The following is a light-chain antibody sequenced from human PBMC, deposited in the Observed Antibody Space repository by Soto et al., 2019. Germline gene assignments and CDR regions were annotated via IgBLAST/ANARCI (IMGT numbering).Light chain of an antibody. CDR2: WAS. CDR1: QSVLYRSNNKNY. V-gene: IGKV4-1*01. Sequence: DIVMSQSPDSLAVSLGERSTINCKSSQSVLYRSNNKNYLAWYQQQPGQPPKLLINWASTREFGVTDRFSGSGSAADFTLTISRLQAEDVAVYYCQQYYSPPWTFGQGTKVEIK. CDR3: QQYYSPPWT. J-gene: IGKJ1*01.